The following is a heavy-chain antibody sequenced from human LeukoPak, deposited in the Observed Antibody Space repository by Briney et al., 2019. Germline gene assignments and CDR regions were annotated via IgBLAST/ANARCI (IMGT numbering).Heavy chain of an antibody. CDR2: IYYSGST. CDR3: ARGNDWTYYYDSSGYYFDY. D-gene: IGHD3-22*01. Sequence: ETLSLTCTVSGGSISSSSYYWGWIRQPPGKGLEWIGSIYYSGSTYYNPSLKSRVTISVDTSKNQFSLKLSSVTAADTAVYYCARGNDWTYYYDSSGYYFDYWGQGTLVTVSS. V-gene: IGHV4-39*07. J-gene: IGHJ4*02. CDR1: GGSISSSSYY.